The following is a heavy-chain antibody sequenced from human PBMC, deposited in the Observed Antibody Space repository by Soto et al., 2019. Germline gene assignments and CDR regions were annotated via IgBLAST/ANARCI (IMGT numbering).Heavy chain of an antibody. Sequence: GGSLRLSCTASGFTFSSYAMTWVRQAPGKGLEWVSSISGSGGATYYADSVKGRFTISRDDSKNTLFLQMDSLRAEDTALYYCAKAGRPFYDLWSENRFDPWGQGTLVTVSS. CDR3: AKAGRPFYDLWSENRFDP. V-gene: IGHV3-23*01. J-gene: IGHJ5*02. CDR2: ISGSGGAT. CDR1: GFTFSSYA. D-gene: IGHD3-3*01.